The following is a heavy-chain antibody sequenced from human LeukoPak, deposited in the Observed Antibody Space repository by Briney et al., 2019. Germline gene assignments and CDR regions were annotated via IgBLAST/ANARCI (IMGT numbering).Heavy chain of an antibody. CDR1: GGSLTSYY. Sequence: SETLSLTCTVSGGSLTSYYWSWIRQPPGKGLEWIGYIYYSGSTNYNPSLKSRVTISVDTSKNQFSLKLSSVTAADTAVYYCARVLRYSSRGDWFDPWGQGTLVTVSS. J-gene: IGHJ5*02. CDR2: IYYSGST. D-gene: IGHD6-13*01. CDR3: ARVLRYSSRGDWFDP. V-gene: IGHV4-59*01.